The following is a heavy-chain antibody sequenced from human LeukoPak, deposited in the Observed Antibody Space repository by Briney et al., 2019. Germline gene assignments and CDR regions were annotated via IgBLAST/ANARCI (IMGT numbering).Heavy chain of an antibody. CDR3: AGTGPGVVVPAAIPGYP. J-gene: IGHJ5*02. V-gene: IGHV1-18*04. D-gene: IGHD2-2*01. Sequence: GASVKVSCKASGYTFTSYYMHWVRQAPGQGLEWMGWISAYNGNANYAQKLQGRVTMTTDTSTSTAYMELRSLRSDDTAVYYCAGTGPGVVVPAAIPGYPWGQGTLVTVSS. CDR2: ISAYNGNA. CDR1: GYTFTSYY.